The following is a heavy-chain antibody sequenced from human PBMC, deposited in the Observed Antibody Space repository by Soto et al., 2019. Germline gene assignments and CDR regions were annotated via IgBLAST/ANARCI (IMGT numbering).Heavy chain of an antibody. Sequence: GGSLRLSCAASGFTFSSYCMSWVRQAPGEGLEWVANIKQDGSERYYVDSVKGRFTISRDNAKNSLYLQMNSLRAEDTAVYYCASVVVPATWGAFDIWGQGTMVTVSS. CDR3: ASVVVPATWGAFDI. J-gene: IGHJ3*02. D-gene: IGHD2-15*01. CDR2: IKQDGSER. CDR1: GFTFSSYC. V-gene: IGHV3-7*01.